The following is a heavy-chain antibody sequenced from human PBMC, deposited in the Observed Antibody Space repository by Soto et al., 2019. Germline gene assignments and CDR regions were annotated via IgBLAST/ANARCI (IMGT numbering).Heavy chain of an antibody. CDR1: GGSVSSGSYY. Sequence: SETLSLTCTVSGGSVSSGSYYWSWIRQPPGKGLEWIGYIYFTGSTIYNPSLKSRVTISVDASKNQFSLKLSSVTAADTAMYYCARALRSKYHDYWGQGTLVTVS. CDR2: IYFTGST. V-gene: IGHV4-61*01. J-gene: IGHJ4*02. D-gene: IGHD4-4*01. CDR3: ARALRSKYHDY.